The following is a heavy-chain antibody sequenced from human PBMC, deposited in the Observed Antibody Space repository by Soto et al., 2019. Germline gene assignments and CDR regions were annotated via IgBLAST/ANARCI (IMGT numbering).Heavy chain of an antibody. CDR1: GGSISSYY. CDR3: ARVTGGSYYYYYGMDV. Sequence: PSETLSLTCTVSGGSISSYYWSWIRQPPGKGLEWIGYIYYSGSTNYNPSLKSRVTISVDTSKNQFSLKLSSVTAADTAVYYCARVTGGSYYYYYGMDVWGQGTTVTVSS. V-gene: IGHV4-59*01. J-gene: IGHJ6*02. CDR2: IYYSGST. D-gene: IGHD3-10*01.